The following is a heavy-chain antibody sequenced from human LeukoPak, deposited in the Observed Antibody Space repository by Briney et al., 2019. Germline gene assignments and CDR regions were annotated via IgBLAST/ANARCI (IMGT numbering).Heavy chain of an antibody. J-gene: IGHJ6*02. D-gene: IGHD2-15*01. CDR3: AKDTCSGGSCYYYYGMGV. V-gene: IGHV3-30*18. CDR2: ISHDGSNN. Sequence: GRTLRLSCAASGFTFSRYGIHWVRQAPGKGLEWVAVISHDGSNNYYADSVKGRFTISRDNSKNTLYLQMISLRAEDTAVYYCAKDTCSGGSCYYYYGMGVWGQGTTVTVSS. CDR1: GFTFSRYG.